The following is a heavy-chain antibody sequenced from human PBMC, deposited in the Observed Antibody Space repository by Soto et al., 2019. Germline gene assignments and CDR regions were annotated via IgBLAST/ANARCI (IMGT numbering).Heavy chain of an antibody. D-gene: IGHD3-9*01. Sequence: GGSLRLSCVGSGFTFSSYSMVWVRQAPGKGLEWVSYIFVSSSPIYYADSVKGRFTVSRDNAQNSLFLLMNSLRAEDTAVYYCARDRDWAFDYWGRGTLVTVPQ. CDR1: GFTFSSYS. V-gene: IGHV3-48*04. CDR3: ARDRDWAFDY. CDR2: IFVSSSPI. J-gene: IGHJ4*02.